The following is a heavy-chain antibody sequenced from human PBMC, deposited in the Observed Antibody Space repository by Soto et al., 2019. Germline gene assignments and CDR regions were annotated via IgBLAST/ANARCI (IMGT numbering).Heavy chain of an antibody. CDR2: ISVSGDNT. CDR3: AKDGKMRTKVWFPAGYGMDV. CDR1: GFTFSRYA. V-gene: IGHV3-23*01. J-gene: IGHJ6*04. D-gene: IGHD3-10*01. Sequence: GGSLRLSCAASGFTFSRYAMNWVRQAPGRGLQWISGISVSGDNTSYVESVRGRFTVYRDNSKNTLYLQMNNLRAEDTALYYCAKDGKMRTKVWFPAGYGMDVWGEGTTVTVSS.